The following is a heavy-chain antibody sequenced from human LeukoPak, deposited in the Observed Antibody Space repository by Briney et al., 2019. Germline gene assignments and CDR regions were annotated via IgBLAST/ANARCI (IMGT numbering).Heavy chain of an antibody. CDR2: IYYSGST. D-gene: IGHD3-10*01. CDR3: ARTTMVRGVRVSWFDP. V-gene: IGHV4-39*07. CDR1: GGSISSSSYY. Sequence: SETLSLTCTVSGGSISSSSYYWGWIRQPPGKGLEWIGSIYYSGSTYYNPSLKSRVTISVDTSKNQFSLKLSSVTAADTAVYYCARTTMVRGVRVSWFDPWGQGTLVTVSP. J-gene: IGHJ5*02.